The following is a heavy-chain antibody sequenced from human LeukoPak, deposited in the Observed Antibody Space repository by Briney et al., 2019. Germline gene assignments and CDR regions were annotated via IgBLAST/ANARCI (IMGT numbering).Heavy chain of an antibody. Sequence: GGSLRLSCAASGFTFSSHAMSWVRQAPGKGLEWVSAISGSGGSTYYADSVKGRFTISRDNSKNTLYLQMNSLRAEDTAVYYCANPGGWYEVVPTSNWFDPWGQGTLVTVSS. V-gene: IGHV3-23*01. CDR1: GFTFSSHA. J-gene: IGHJ5*02. D-gene: IGHD6-19*01. CDR2: ISGSGGST. CDR3: ANPGGWYEVVPTSNWFDP.